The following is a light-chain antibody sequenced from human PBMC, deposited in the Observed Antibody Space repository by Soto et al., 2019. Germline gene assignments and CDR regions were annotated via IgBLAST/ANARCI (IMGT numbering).Light chain of an antibody. CDR3: QQRSNWPRT. CDR2: DAS. CDR1: QSVSSY. J-gene: IGKJ4*01. V-gene: IGKV3-11*01. Sequence: EIVLTQSPATLSLSPGERATLSCRASQSVSSYLHWYQQKPGQAPSILIYDASNRATGIPARFSGSVSGTDFTLTISILEPEDFAVYYCQQRSNWPRTFGGGTKVEI.